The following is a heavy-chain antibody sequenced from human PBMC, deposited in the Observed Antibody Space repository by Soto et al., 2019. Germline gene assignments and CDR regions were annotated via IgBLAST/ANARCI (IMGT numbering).Heavy chain of an antibody. Sequence: GGSLRLSCAASGLTFNSYSMNWVRQNPGKGLEWVSSISSSSSYIYYADSVKGRFTISRDNARQSLYLQMNSLRAEDTAVYYCATERYSTTWHDAFDIWGQGTMVTVSS. J-gene: IGHJ3*02. V-gene: IGHV3-21*01. CDR2: ISSSSSYI. D-gene: IGHD6-13*01. CDR1: GLTFNSYS. CDR3: ATERYSTTWHDAFDI.